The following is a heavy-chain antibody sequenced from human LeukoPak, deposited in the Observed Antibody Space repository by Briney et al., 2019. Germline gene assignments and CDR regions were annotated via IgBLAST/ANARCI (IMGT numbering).Heavy chain of an antibody. J-gene: IGHJ4*02. CDR1: GFTLSGSA. CDR2: IRSKANSYAT. D-gene: IGHD3-9*01. V-gene: IGHV3-73*01. Sequence: QSGGSLRLSCAASGFTLSGSAMHWVRQASGKGLEWVGRIRSKANSYATAYAASVQGRFTISRDDSKNTAYLQMNSLRAEDTAVYYCARDYYDILTGYSNYFDYWGQGTLVTVSS. CDR3: ARDYYDILTGYSNYFDY.